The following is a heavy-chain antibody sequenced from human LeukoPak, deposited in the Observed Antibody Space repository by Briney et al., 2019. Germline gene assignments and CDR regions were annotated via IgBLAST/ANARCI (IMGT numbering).Heavy chain of an antibody. CDR2: IIPIFGTA. V-gene: IGHV1-69*13. J-gene: IGHJ4*02. CDR1: GGTFSSYA. CDR3: ARVGEGVGTIFGVVSIGRGYFDY. D-gene: IGHD3-3*01. Sequence: ASVKVSCKASGGTFSSYAISWVRQAPGQGLEWMGGIIPIFGTANYAQKFQGRVTITADESTSTAYMELSSLRSEDTAVYYCARVGEGVGTIFGVVSIGRGYFDYWGQGTLVTVSS.